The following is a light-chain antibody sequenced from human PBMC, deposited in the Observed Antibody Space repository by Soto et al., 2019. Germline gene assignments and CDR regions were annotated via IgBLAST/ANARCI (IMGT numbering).Light chain of an antibody. V-gene: IGLV1-40*01. CDR3: QSYDSSLNEV. CDR2: GNS. CDR1: SSNIGAGYD. Sequence: QSVLTQPPSVSGAPGQRVTISCTGSSSNIGAGYDVHWYQQLPGTAPKLLIYGNSNRPSGVPDRFSGSKSGTSASLAIIGLPAEDEADYYCQSYDSSLNEVFGTGNKLTVL. J-gene: IGLJ1*01.